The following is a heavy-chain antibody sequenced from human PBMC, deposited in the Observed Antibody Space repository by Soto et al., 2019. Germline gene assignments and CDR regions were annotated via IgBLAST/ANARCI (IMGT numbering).Heavy chain of an antibody. V-gene: IGHV2-5*02. D-gene: IGHD3-10*02. CDR3: AHITCCSRSHTNSFAY. J-gene: IGHJ4*02. Sequence: GSGPTLVNPTQTLTLTCTFSGFSLSTSGVGVGWIRQPPGKALEWLALIYWDDDKRYSPSLKSRLTITKDTSKNQVVLTLTNMDPVDTATYYCAHITCCSRSHTNSFAYWGQGTLVTVSS. CDR1: GFSLSTSGVG. CDR2: IYWDDDK.